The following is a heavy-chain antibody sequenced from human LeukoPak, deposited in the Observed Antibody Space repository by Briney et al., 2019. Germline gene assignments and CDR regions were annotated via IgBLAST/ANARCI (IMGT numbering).Heavy chain of an antibody. J-gene: IGHJ4*02. CDR2: IDYSGTA. CDR1: GGSISSYY. D-gene: IGHD1-26*01. Sequence: SETLSLTCTVSGGSISSYYWNWLRQPPGKGLEWIGYIDYSGTANINPSLKSRGTLSIDTSRNQFSLKLSSVTAADTAMYYCARAGGSYSFDYWARDPGSPSPQ. CDR3: ARAGGSYSFDY. V-gene: IGHV4-59*01.